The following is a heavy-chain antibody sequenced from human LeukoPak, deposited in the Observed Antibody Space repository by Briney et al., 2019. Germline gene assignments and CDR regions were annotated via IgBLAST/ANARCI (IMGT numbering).Heavy chain of an antibody. CDR2: VYRSGNT. V-gene: IGHV4-4*07. Sequence: SETLSLTCSVSGGSISTYYWSWIPQPAGKGLEWIGRVYRSGNTNYNPSLKSRVTMSVDTSKNQISPRLRSVTAADTAVYYCARDDFEYSVHYGMDVWGQGTTVTVSS. CDR1: GGSISTYY. D-gene: IGHD3-9*01. J-gene: IGHJ6*02. CDR3: ARDDFEYSVHYGMDV.